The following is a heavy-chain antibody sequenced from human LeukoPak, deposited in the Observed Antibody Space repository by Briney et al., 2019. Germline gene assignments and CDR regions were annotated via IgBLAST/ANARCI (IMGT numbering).Heavy chain of an antibody. V-gene: IGHV4-30-2*01. CDR2: IYHSGST. CDR1: GGSISSGGYS. D-gene: IGHD3-10*01. CDR3: ARYVLYGSGKFYFDY. Sequence: SQTLSLTCAVSGGSISSGGYSWSWIRQPPGKGLEWIGYIYHSGSTYYNPSLKSRVTISVDRSKNQFSLKLSSVTAADTAVYLCARYVLYGSGKFYFDYWGQGSLVTVSS. J-gene: IGHJ4*02.